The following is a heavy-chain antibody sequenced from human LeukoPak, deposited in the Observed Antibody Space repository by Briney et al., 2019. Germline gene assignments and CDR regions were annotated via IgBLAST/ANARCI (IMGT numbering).Heavy chain of an antibody. V-gene: IGHV3-21*01. CDR2: ISSSSSYI. CDR3: ARVGAAYYFDY. J-gene: IGHJ4*02. CDR1: GFTFSSYS. Sequence: PGGSLRLSCAASGFTFSSYSMNWVRQAPGKGLEWVSSISSSSSYIYYADSVKGRFTISRDNAKNSLYLQMNGLRAEDTAVYYCARVGAAYYFDYWGQGTLVTVSS. D-gene: IGHD6-25*01.